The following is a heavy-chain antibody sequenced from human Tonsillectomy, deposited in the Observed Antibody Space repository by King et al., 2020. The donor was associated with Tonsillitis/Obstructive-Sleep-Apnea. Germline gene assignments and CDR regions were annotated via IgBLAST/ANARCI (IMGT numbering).Heavy chain of an antibody. J-gene: IGHJ4*02. Sequence: VQLVESGAEVKKPGESLRISCKGSGYSFTSYWISWVRQMPGKGLEWMGRIDPSDSYTNYSPSFQGHVTISADKSISTAYLQWSSLKASDTAMYYCATKGDGAYGDDVFDYWGQGTLVTVSS. D-gene: IGHD4-17*01. CDR3: ATKGDGAYGDDVFDY. CDR2: IDPSDSYT. CDR1: GYSFTSYW. V-gene: IGHV5-10-1*01.